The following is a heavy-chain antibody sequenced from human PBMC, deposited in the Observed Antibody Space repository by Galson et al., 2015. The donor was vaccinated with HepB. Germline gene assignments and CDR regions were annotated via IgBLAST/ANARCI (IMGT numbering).Heavy chain of an antibody. CDR2: LHNTGST. CDR3: ARHIGHPSESAMDV. D-gene: IGHD3-16*02. V-gene: IGHV4-59*08. J-gene: IGHJ6*02. Sequence: ETLSLTCTVSGGSISSYYWSWIRQPPGKGLECIGYLHNTGSTNYNPSLKSRVTISGDTSKNQFSLKLSSVTAADTAVYYCARHIGHPSESAMDVWGQGTTVTVSS. CDR1: GGSISSYY.